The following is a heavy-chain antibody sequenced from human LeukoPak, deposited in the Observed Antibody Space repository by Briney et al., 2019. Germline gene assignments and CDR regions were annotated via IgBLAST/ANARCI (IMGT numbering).Heavy chain of an antibody. Sequence: SETLSLTCTVSGGSISSGGYYWSWIRQHPGKGLEWIGYIYYSGSTYYNPSLKSRVTISVETSKTQFSLKLSSVTAADTAVYYCARGVYCGGDCYSGYWFDPWGQGTLVTVSS. CDR3: ARGVYCGGDCYSGYWFDP. CDR2: IYYSGST. J-gene: IGHJ5*02. CDR1: GGSISSGGYY. D-gene: IGHD2-21*02. V-gene: IGHV4-31*03.